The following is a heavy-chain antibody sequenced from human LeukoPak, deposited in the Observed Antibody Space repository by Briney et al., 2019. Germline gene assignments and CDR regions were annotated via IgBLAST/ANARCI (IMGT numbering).Heavy chain of an antibody. D-gene: IGHD6-19*01. CDR1: GFTFSSYW. CDR3: ARLSSGWYNYYGMDV. V-gene: IGHV3-74*01. Sequence: GGSLRLSCAASGFTFSSYWMHWVRQAPGKGLVWVSRINSDGSSTSYADSVKGRFTISRDNAKSTLYLQMNSLRAEDTAVYYCARLSSGWYNYYGMDVWGQGTTVTVSS. CDR2: INSDGSST. J-gene: IGHJ6*02.